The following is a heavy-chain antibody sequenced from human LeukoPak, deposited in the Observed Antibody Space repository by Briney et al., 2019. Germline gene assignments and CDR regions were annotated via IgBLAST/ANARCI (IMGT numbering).Heavy chain of an antibody. V-gene: IGHV2-70*12. CDR3: GGLIRGAVDY. Sequence: ESGPTLVNPTQTLTLTCTFSGLSFGTSGVFVTWIRQPPGKALEWLAHIDWDDNKYYNTSLKTRLTISKGTSENQVVLTMTNMDPVDTATYYCGGLIRGAVDYWGQGTLVTVSS. J-gene: IGHJ4*02. D-gene: IGHD3-10*01. CDR1: GLSFGTSGVF. CDR2: IDWDDNK.